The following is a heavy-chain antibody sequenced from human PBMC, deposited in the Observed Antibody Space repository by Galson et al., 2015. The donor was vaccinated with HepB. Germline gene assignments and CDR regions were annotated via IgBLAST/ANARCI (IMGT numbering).Heavy chain of an antibody. V-gene: IGHV3-48*04. CDR1: GFTFSSYS. J-gene: IGHJ4*02. Sequence: SLRLSCAASGFTFSSYSMNWVRQAPGKGLEWVSYISTSSSTIYYADSVKGRFTISRDNAKNSLYLQMNSLRAEDTAVYYCASLWFGGNPAFDYWGQGTLVTVSS. CDR3: ASLWFGGNPAFDY. CDR2: ISTSSSTI. D-gene: IGHD3-10*01.